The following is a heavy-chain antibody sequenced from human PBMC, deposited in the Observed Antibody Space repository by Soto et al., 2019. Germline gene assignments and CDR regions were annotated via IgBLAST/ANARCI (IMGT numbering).Heavy chain of an antibody. CDR2: ISSNGGST. J-gene: IGHJ3*02. Sequence: GGSLRLSCSASGFTFSSYAMHWVRQAPGKGLEYVSAISSNGGSTYYADSVKGRFTISRDNSKNTLYLQMSSLRSEDTAVYYCARVWVVGDRKEVAFDIWGQGTMVTVSS. D-gene: IGHD3-16*01. V-gene: IGHV3-64D*08. CDR3: ARVWVVGDRKEVAFDI. CDR1: GFTFSSYA.